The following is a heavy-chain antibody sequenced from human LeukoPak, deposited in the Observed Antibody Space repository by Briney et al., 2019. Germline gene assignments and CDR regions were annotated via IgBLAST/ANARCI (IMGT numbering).Heavy chain of an antibody. CDR3: AREMGKRQLLRPGFDF. CDR2: INPNSGGT. D-gene: IGHD2-2*01. V-gene: IGHV1-2*02. CDR1: GYTFTGYY. J-gene: IGHJ4*02. Sequence: ASVKVSCKASGYTFTGYYMHWVRQAPGQGLEWMGWINPNSGGTNYAQKFQGRVTMTRDTSISTAYMELSRLTSDDTAVYYCAREMGKRQLLRPGFDFWGQGTLVTVSS.